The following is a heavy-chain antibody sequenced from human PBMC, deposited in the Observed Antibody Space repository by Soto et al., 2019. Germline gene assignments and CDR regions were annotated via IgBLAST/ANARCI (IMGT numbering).Heavy chain of an antibody. CDR2: INSDGSRT. Sequence: EVQLVESGGGLVQPGESLRLSCAASGFTFSSYWMHWVRQAPGKGLVWVSRINSDGSRTNYADSVKGRFTVSRDNAKNTQYLQMNSLRAEATALYYCARVLTGSWNWFDPWGQGTLVTVSS. CDR1: GFTFSSYW. CDR3: ARVLTGSWNWFDP. V-gene: IGHV3-74*01. D-gene: IGHD6-13*01. J-gene: IGHJ5*02.